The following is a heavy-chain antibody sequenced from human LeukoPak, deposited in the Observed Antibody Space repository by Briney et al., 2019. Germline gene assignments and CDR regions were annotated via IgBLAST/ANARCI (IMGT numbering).Heavy chain of an antibody. CDR3: ARTDYDILTGPYYYYGMDV. Sequence: SVKVSCKASGGTFSSYAISWVRQAPGQGLEWMGRIIPILGIANYAQKFQGRVTITADKSTSTAYMELSSLRSEDTAVYYCARTDYDILTGPYYYYGMDVWGKGTTVTVSS. CDR2: IIPILGIA. J-gene: IGHJ6*04. CDR1: GGTFSSYA. D-gene: IGHD3-9*01. V-gene: IGHV1-69*04.